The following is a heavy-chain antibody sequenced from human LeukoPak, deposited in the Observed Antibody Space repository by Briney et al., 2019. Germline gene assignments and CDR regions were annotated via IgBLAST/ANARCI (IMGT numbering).Heavy chain of an antibody. Sequence: ASVKVSCKASGYTFTGYYMHWVRQAPGQGLEWMGWINPNSGGTNYAQKFQGRVTMTRDTSISTAYIELSRLRSDDTAVYYCARESIYNWNDVPIDYWGQGTLVTVSS. V-gene: IGHV1-2*02. D-gene: IGHD1-1*01. J-gene: IGHJ4*02. CDR3: ARESIYNWNDVPIDY. CDR2: INPNSGGT. CDR1: GYTFTGYY.